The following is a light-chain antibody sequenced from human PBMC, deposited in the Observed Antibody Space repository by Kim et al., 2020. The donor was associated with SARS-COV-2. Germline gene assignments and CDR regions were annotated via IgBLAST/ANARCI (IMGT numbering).Light chain of an antibody. CDR2: GAS. V-gene: IGKV1-39*01. CDR3: QQSYSSPWT. Sequence: DIQMTQSPSSLSASVGDRVTINCRATQSIVNYLNWYQQKPGKAPNLLIYGASTLQSGVPSRFRGSGSGTDFTLTISSLQAEDFATYYCQQSYSSPWTFGQGTKVDIK. CDR1: QSIVNY. J-gene: IGKJ1*01.